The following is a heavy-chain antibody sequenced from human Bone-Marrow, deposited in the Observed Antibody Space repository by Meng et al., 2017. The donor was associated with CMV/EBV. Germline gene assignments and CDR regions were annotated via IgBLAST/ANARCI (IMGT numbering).Heavy chain of an antibody. J-gene: IGHJ5*02. D-gene: IGHD2-15*01. CDR3: AKGGDCSGGSCYYGTHNWFDP. Sequence: SYGMHLVRQAPGKGLEWVAVISYDGSNKYYADSVKGRFTISRDNSKNTLYLQMNSLRAEDTAVYYCAKGGDCSGGSCYYGTHNWFDPWGQGTLVTVSS. V-gene: IGHV3-30*18. CDR2: ISYDGSNK. CDR1: SYG.